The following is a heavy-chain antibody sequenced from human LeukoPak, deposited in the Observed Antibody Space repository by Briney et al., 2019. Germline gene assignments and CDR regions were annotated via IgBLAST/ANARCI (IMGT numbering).Heavy chain of an antibody. CDR3: TRDYGSGSYEFDY. V-gene: IGHV4-61*08. Sequence: SETLSLTCTVSGGSISSGGYYWSWIRQHPGKGLEWIGYIYYSGSTNYNPSLKSRVTISIDASKKQFSLKLSSVTAADTAVYYCTRDYGSGSYEFDYWGQGTLVTVSS. CDR1: GGSISSGGYY. J-gene: IGHJ4*02. D-gene: IGHD3-10*01. CDR2: IYYSGST.